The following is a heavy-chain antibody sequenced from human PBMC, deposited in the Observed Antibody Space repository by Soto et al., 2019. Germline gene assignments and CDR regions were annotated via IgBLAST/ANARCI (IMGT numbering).Heavy chain of an antibody. CDR1: GGSVSSRSYY. CDR2: IYYSGST. CDR3: ARVGAFPAAIGPTPNYGMDV. D-gene: IGHD2-2*01. J-gene: IGHJ6*02. Sequence: LSLTCPVSGGSVSSRSYYWSWIRQPPGKVLEWIGYIYYSGSTNYNPSLKSRVTISVDTSKNQFSLKLSSVTAADTAGYYCARVGAFPAAIGPTPNYGMDVLGQWTTVTVSS. V-gene: IGHV4-61*01.